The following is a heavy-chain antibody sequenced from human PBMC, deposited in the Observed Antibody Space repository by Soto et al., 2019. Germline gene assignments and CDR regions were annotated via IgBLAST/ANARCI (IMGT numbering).Heavy chain of an antibody. J-gene: IGHJ4*02. CDR3: AREHLGILDS. Sequence: EVQLVESGGGLVQPGGSLRLSCAASGFAFSDNSMHWVRQAPGKGLEYVSVISYNGGGTYYARSVKGRFTISRDNSKNMLYLQMGSLRPDDMAVYYCAREHLGILDSWGKGTLVTVSS. V-gene: IGHV3-64*01. D-gene: IGHD3-3*02. CDR1: GFAFSDNS. CDR2: ISYNGGGT.